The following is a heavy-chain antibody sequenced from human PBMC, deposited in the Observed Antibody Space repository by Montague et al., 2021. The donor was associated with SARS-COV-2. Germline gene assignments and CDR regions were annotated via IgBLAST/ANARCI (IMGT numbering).Heavy chain of an antibody. J-gene: IGHJ6*02. V-gene: IGHV4-59*01. CDR1: GGSISGYY. CDR2: IYYSGST. D-gene: IGHD2-8*01. CDR3: ARLLRSCTNGVCRTYHYYAMDV. Sequence: SETLSLTCSVSGGSISGYYWSWLRQPPGKGLEWIGDIYYSGSTKYNPSXXSRVTITVDRSKNQFSLNLNSVTAADTAVYFCARLLRSCTNGVCRTYHYYAMDVWGQGRTVTVSS.